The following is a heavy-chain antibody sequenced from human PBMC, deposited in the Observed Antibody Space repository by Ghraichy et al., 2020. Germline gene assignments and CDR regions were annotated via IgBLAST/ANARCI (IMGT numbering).Heavy chain of an antibody. CDR1: GGSFSGYY. V-gene: IGHV4-34*01. J-gene: IGHJ5*02. CDR3: TRNRLQNWFDP. Sequence: SQTLSLTCVVYGGSFSGYYWSWIRQSPGKGLEWIGEINHSGSTNYNPSLKSRVTISLDTSKNQFSLKLSSVTAADTAGYYCTRNRLQNWFDPWGQGTLVTVSS. D-gene: IGHD5-18*01. CDR2: INHSGST.